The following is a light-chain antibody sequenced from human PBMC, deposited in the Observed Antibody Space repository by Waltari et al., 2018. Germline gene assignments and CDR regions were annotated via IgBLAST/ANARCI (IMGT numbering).Light chain of an antibody. CDR1: QDISNH. V-gene: IGKV1-33*01. CDR3: QQYDDFPPYT. CDR2: DAS. J-gene: IGKJ2*01. Sequence: DIQMTQSPSSLSASVGDRVTITCQASQDISNHLNWYHQKAGKAPKLLIYDASNLEIGVPSRFSGRGSGTHFTFTISSLQPEDVATYYCQQYDDFPPYTFGQGTKVDIK.